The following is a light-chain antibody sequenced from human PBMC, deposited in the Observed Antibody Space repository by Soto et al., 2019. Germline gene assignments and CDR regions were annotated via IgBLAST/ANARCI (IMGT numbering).Light chain of an antibody. CDR3: QQYITYST. J-gene: IGKJ1*01. V-gene: IGKV1-9*01. CDR1: QGISSY. Sequence: DIQLTQSPSFLSASVGDRVTITCRASQGISSYLAWYQQKPGKAPKLLIYAASTLHSGVPSRFSGGGSGTEFALTISSLQPEDFATYYCQQYITYSTFGQGTRVEIE. CDR2: AAS.